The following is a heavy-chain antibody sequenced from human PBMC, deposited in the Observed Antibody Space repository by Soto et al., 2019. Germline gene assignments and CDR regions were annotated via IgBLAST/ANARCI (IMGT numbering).Heavy chain of an antibody. D-gene: IGHD3-10*01. Sequence: PSETLSLTCAVYGGSFSGYYWSWIRQPPGKGLEWIGEINHSGSTNYNPSLKSRVTISVDTSKNQFSLKLSSVTAADTAVYYCARWRRYYGSGNPFDPWGQGTLVTVSS. CDR3: ARWRRYYGSGNPFDP. J-gene: IGHJ5*02. CDR2: INHSGST. CDR1: GGSFSGYY. V-gene: IGHV4-34*01.